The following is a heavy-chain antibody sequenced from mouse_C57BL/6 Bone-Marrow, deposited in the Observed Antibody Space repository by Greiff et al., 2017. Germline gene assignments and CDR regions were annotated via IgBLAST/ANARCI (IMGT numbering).Heavy chain of an antibody. J-gene: IGHJ4*01. Sequence: VKVVESGAELVKPGASVKISCKASGYAFSSYWMNWVKQRPGKGLEWIGQIYPGDGDTNYNGKFKGKATLTADKPSSTAYMQLSSLTSEDSAVYFCAGSVFGMDYWGQGTSVTVSA. V-gene: IGHV1-80*01. CDR1: GYAFSSYW. CDR2: IYPGDGDT. CDR3: AGSVFGMDY.